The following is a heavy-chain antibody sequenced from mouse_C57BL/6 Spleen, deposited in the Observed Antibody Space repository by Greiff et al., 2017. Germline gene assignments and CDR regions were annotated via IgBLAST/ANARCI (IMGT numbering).Heavy chain of an antibody. Sequence: QVQLKQPGAELVKPGASVKLSCKASGYTFTSYWMQWVKQRPGQGLEWIGEIDPSDSYTNYNQKFKGKATLTVDTSSSTAYMQLSSLTSEDSAVYYCARYRHDDDYDPYYFDYWGQGTTLTVSS. D-gene: IGHD2-4*01. J-gene: IGHJ2*01. CDR3: ARYRHDDDYDPYYFDY. V-gene: IGHV1-50*01. CDR2: IDPSDSYT. CDR1: GYTFTSYW.